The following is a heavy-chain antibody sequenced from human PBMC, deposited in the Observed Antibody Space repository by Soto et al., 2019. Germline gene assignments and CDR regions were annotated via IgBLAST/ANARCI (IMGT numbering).Heavy chain of an antibody. CDR1: GFTFSSYT. CDR3: ARVRYYDSSGYLPLDY. Sequence: PGGSLRLSCAASGFTFSSYTVHWVRQAPGKGLEWVAFISYDGGNEYYADSVKGRFTISRDNSKNTLYLQMNRLRAEDTAVYYCARVRYYDSSGYLPLDYWGQGTLVTVSS. CDR2: ISYDGGNE. V-gene: IGHV3-30-3*01. D-gene: IGHD3-22*01. J-gene: IGHJ4*02.